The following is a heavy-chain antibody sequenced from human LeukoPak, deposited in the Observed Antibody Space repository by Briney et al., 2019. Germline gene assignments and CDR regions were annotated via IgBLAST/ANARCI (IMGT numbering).Heavy chain of an antibody. D-gene: IGHD4-17*01. CDR3: TTVTVTMDSEYFQH. J-gene: IGHJ1*01. CDR1: GFTFSNAW. V-gene: IGHV3-15*01. Sequence: GRSLRLSCAASGFTFSNAWISWVRQPPGKGREWVGRIKSKTDGGTTAYAAPVKGRFTISRDDSKNTLYLQMNSLKTEDTAVYYCTTVTVTMDSEYFQHWGQGTLVTVSS. CDR2: IKSKTDGGTT.